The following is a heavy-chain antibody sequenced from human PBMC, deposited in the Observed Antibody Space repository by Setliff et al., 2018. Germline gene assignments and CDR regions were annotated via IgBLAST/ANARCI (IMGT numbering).Heavy chain of an antibody. J-gene: IGHJ4*02. CDR3: ARQIDYGDFQYFDY. CDR1: GGSISSSSYY. D-gene: IGHD4-17*01. Sequence: SETLSLTCTVSGGSISSSSYYWGWIRQPPGKGLEWIGSIYYGGSTYYNPSLKSRVTISVDTSKNQFSLKLSSVTAADTAVYYCARQIDYGDFQYFDYWGQGTLVTVSS. V-gene: IGHV4-39*07. CDR2: IYYGGST.